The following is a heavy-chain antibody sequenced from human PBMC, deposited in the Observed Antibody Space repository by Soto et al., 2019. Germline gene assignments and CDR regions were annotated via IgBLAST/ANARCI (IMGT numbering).Heavy chain of an antibody. J-gene: IGHJ5*02. CDR1: GGSISSGGYS. Sequence: TLETLSLTCAVSGGSISSGGYSWSWIRQPPGKGLEWIGYIYHSGSTYYNPSLKSRVTISVDRSKNQFSLKLSSVTAADTAVYYCARGGDILTENWFDPWGQGTLVTVSS. CDR3: ARGGDILTENWFDP. CDR2: IYHSGST. D-gene: IGHD3-9*01. V-gene: IGHV4-30-2*01.